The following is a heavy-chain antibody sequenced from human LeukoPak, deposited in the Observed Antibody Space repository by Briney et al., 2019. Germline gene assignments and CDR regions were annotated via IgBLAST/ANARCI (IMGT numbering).Heavy chain of an antibody. CDR3: ARGGEYVLRFLEWSPYNWFDP. CDR1: GFTFSSYS. V-gene: IGHV3-21*01. D-gene: IGHD3-3*01. CDR2: ISSSSSYI. J-gene: IGHJ5*02. Sequence: GGSLRLSCAASGFTFSSYSMNWVRQAPRKGLEWVSSISSSSSYIYYADSVKGRFTISRDNAKNSLYLQMNSLRAEDTAVYYCARGGEYVLRFLEWSPYNWFDPWGQGTLVTVSS.